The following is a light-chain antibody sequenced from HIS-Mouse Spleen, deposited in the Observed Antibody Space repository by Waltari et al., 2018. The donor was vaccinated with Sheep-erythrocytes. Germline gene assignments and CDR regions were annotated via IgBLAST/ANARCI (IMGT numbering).Light chain of an antibody. CDR1: QGSSSA. Sequence: AIQLTQSPSSLSDSVGDSVTLTCRASQGSSSALAWYQQKPGKAPKLLIYDASSLESGVPSRFSGSGSGTDFTLTISSLQPEDFATYYCQQFNSYPLTFGGGTKVEIK. J-gene: IGKJ4*01. V-gene: IGKV1-13*02. CDR2: DAS. CDR3: QQFNSYPLT.